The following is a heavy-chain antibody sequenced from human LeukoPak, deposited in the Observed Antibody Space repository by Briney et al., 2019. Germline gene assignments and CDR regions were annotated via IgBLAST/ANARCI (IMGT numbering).Heavy chain of an antibody. CDR2: VYPSDSDT. CDR3: ASTYGSFDY. D-gene: IGHD3-10*01. CDR1: GDRFTTYW. V-gene: IGHV5-51*01. Sequence: GESLKISCKGSGDRFTTYWIGWVRQMPGKGLEWMGIVYPSDSDTRYSPSFQGQVTISADKSISTAYLQWSSLKTSDTAMYYCASTYGSFDYWGQGTLVTVSS. J-gene: IGHJ4*02.